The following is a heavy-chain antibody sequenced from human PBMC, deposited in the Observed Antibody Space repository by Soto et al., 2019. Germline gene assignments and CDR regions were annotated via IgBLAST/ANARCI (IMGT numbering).Heavy chain of an antibody. D-gene: IGHD2-2*01. CDR1: GFTFSNYW. CDR3: ASPIRTMPSLGYYYGMDV. J-gene: IGHJ6*02. V-gene: IGHV3-74*01. CDR2: INSDGSST. Sequence: EVQLVESGGGLVQPGGSLRLSCAASGFTFSNYWMHWVRQAPGKGLVWVSRINSDGSSTSYADSVKGRFTISRDNAKNTLYLQMNSLRAEDTAMYYCASPIRTMPSLGYYYGMDVWGQGTTVTVSS.